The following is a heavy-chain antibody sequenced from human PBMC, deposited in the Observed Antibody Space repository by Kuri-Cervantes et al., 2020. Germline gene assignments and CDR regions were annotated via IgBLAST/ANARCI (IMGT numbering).Heavy chain of an antibody. CDR2: INAGNGNT. D-gene: IGHD5-18*01. Sequence: ASVKVSCKASGYTFTNYAIHWVRQAPGQRLEWMGWINAGNGNTKYSQNFQGRVTMTRDTSATTAYMELSSLRSEDTAVYYCARAPIQLWPKRLDYWGQGTLVTVSS. V-gene: IGHV1-3*01. CDR3: ARAPIQLWPKRLDY. CDR1: GYTFTNYA. J-gene: IGHJ4*02.